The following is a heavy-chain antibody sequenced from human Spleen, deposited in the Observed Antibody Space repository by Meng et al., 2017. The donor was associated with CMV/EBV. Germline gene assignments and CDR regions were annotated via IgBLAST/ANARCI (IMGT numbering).Heavy chain of an antibody. J-gene: IGHJ4*02. CDR2: ISSDGSDK. CDR1: GFTFSTYS. Sequence: GESLKISCVVSGFTFSTYSIHWVRQAPGKGLEWVAVISSDGSDKYYADSVRGRFTISRDNSKTTLSLQMTSLRAEDTAVYYCARSGYYDFWSGSYCDYWGQGTLVTVSS. CDR3: ARSGYYDFWSGSYCDY. D-gene: IGHD3-3*01. V-gene: IGHV3-30*04.